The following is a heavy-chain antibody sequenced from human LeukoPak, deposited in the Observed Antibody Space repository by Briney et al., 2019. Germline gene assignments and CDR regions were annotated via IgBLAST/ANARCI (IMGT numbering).Heavy chain of an antibody. CDR2: ISSSGSYM. Sequence: GGSLRLSCSASESLKGYAMSWVRQAPAMGLEWVASISSSGSYMYYADSVKGRFIISRDNAKKSLPLEMNSRTSQDTAIYYCARCALGVWADNYYMDVWGTGTTVIVSS. J-gene: IGHJ6*03. CDR1: ESLKGYA. CDR3: ARCALGVWADNYYMDV. V-gene: IGHV3-21*01. D-gene: IGHD3-16*01.